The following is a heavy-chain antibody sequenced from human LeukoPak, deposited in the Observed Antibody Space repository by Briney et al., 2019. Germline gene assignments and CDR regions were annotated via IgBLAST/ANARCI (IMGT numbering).Heavy chain of an antibody. J-gene: IGHJ6*02. CDR1: GGSINNYY. Sequence: SETLSLTCTVSGGSINNYYWSWIRQPPGKGLEWNGYNYYSGSTNYNPSLKSRVTISVDTSKNQFSLKLNSVTAADTAVYYCARDRITMVRGALRYYGMDVWGQGTTVTVSS. V-gene: IGHV4-59*01. CDR2: NYYSGST. CDR3: ARDRITMVRGALRYYGMDV. D-gene: IGHD3-10*01.